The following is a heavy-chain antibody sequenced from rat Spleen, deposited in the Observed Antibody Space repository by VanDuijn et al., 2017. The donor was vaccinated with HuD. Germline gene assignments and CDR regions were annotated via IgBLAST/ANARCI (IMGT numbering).Heavy chain of an antibody. CDR2: ISTSGGST. Sequence: EVQLVESGGGLVQPGRSLKLSCAASGFTFSNYDMAWVRQAPTKGLEWVASISTSGGSTYYRDSVKGRFTVSRDNAKSTLYLQMDSLRSEDTATYYCTTVGTVDYWFFDFWGPGTMVTVSS. CDR1: GFTFSNYD. CDR3: TTVGTVDYWFFDF. D-gene: IGHD1-1*01. J-gene: IGHJ1*01. V-gene: IGHV5-27*01.